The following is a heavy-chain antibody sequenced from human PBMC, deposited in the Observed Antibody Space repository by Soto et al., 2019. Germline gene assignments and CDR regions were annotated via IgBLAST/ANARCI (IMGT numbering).Heavy chain of an antibody. Sequence: QLQLQESGPGLVKPSETLSLTCTVSGGSISSSSYYWGWIRQPPGKGLEWIGSIYYSGSTYYNPSLKSRVTISVDTSKNQFSLKLSSVTAADTAVYYCARHLETGDPFGGWFDPWGQGTLVTVSS. CDR3: ARHLETGDPFGGWFDP. V-gene: IGHV4-39*01. CDR2: IYYSGST. D-gene: IGHD7-27*01. J-gene: IGHJ5*02. CDR1: GGSISSSSYY.